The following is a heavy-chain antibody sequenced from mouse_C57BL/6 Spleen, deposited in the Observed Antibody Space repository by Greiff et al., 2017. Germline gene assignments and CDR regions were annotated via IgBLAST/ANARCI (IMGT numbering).Heavy chain of an antibody. D-gene: IGHD2-1*01. J-gene: IGHJ1*03. V-gene: IGHV3-6*01. CDR3: ARIYYGKGYFDV. CDR2: ISYDGSN. Sequence: VQLKESGPGLVKPSQSLSLTCSVTGYSITSGYYWNWIRQFPGNKLEWMGYISYDGSNNYNPSLKNRISITRDTSRNQFFLKLNSVTTEDTATYCCARIYYGKGYFDVWGTGTTVTVSS. CDR1: GYSITSGYY.